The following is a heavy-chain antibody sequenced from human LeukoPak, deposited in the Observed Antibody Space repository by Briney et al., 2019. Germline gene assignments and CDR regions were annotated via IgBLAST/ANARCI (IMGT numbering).Heavy chain of an antibody. D-gene: IGHD6-19*01. CDR2: ISSRSTNI. V-gene: IGHV3-21*01. J-gene: IGHJ6*03. CDR1: GFTFSRYS. CDR3: ARDAQWLVPEGYFYYMDV. Sequence: GGSLRLSCAGSGFTFSRYSMNCFRQAPGKGLERVSSISSRSTNIFYADSVKGRFTISRDNAKNSLYLQMNSLGAEDTAVYYCARDAQWLVPEGYFYYMDVWGKGTTVTVSS.